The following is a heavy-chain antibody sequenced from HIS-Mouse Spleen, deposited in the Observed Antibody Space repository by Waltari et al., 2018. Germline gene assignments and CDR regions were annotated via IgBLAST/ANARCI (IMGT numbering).Heavy chain of an antibody. V-gene: IGHV4-39*07. CDR3: AGEIPYSSSWYDWYFDL. Sequence: QLQLQESGPGLVKPSETLSLTCTVSGGSISSRSYYLGWIRQPPGKGLGWIGCIFYCGGSYYNPSRKGRVTISIDTSKNQFSLKRSSVTAADTAVYYCAGEIPYSSSWYDWYFDLWGRGTLVTVSS. D-gene: IGHD6-13*01. CDR2: IFYCGGS. CDR1: GGSISSRSYY. J-gene: IGHJ2*01.